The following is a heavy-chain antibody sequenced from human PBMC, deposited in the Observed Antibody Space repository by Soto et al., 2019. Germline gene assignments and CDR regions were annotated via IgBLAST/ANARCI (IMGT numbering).Heavy chain of an antibody. J-gene: IGHJ6*02. CDR1: GYTFSSYP. Sequence: GGSLRLSCAASGYTFSSYPLHWVRQAPGKGLQWVAVISYDGDNKYYADSVKGRFTISRDNSKNTLYLQLNNLRAEDTAVYYCGRDGGSGYSYGYYYYYYGIDVWGQGTTVTVSS. D-gene: IGHD5-18*01. V-gene: IGHV3-30-3*01. CDR2: ISYDGDNK. CDR3: GRDGGSGYSYGYYYYYYGIDV.